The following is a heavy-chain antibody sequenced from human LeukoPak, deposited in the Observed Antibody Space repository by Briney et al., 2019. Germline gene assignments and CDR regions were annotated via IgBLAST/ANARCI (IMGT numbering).Heavy chain of an antibody. D-gene: IGHD6-19*01. J-gene: IGHJ6*03. CDR3: ARGRYRSFVYYYMDV. CDR1: GSTFDDYG. CDR2: INWNGGST. V-gene: IGHV3-20*04. Sequence: GGSLRLSCAASGSTFDDYGMSWVRQAPGKGLEWVSGINWNGGSTGYADSVKGRFTFSRDNAKNSLYLQMNSLRAEDAALYYCARGRYRSFVYYYMDVWGKGTTVTVSS.